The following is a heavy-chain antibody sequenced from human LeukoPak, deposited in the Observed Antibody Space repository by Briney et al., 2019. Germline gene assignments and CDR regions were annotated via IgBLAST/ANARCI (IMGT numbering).Heavy chain of an antibody. CDR1: RFTFSSYA. J-gene: IGHJ6*03. V-gene: IGHV3-23*01. Sequence: GGSLRLSCAASRFTFSSYAMSWVRQAPGKGLEWVSGISGSGGSTDYADSVKGRFTISRDNSKNTLYLQMNSLRAEDTAVYYCAKKGSESSGYYYYYYYMDVWGKGTTVTVSS. CDR3: AKKGSESSGYYYYYYYMDV. CDR2: ISGSGGST. D-gene: IGHD3-22*01.